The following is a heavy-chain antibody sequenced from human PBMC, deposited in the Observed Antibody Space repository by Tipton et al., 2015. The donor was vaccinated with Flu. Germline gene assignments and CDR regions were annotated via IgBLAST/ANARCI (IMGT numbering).Heavy chain of an antibody. J-gene: IGHJ3*02. D-gene: IGHD6-6*01. CDR1: GGSISSSSYY. V-gene: IGHV4-39*07. Sequence: LRLSCTVSGGSISSSSYYWGWIRQPPGKGLEWIGSIYYSGSTYYNPSLKSRVTISVDTSKNQFSLKLSSVTAADTAVYYRARGEYSSAFDIWGQGTMVTVSS. CDR2: IYYSGST. CDR3: ARGEYSSAFDI.